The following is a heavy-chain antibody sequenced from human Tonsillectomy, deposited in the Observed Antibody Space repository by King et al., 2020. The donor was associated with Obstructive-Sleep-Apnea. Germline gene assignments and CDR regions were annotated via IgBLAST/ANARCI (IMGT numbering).Heavy chain of an antibody. CDR2: IGGSGSGGTT. J-gene: IGHJ6*02. CDR1: EFTFSTFA. V-gene: IGHV3-23*04. Sequence: EVPLVESGGGLVHPGGSLRLSCAASEFTFSTFAMSWVRQAPGKGLQWVSTIGGSGSGGTTYYADSVKGRFTISRDNSKNSLYLQMNTLRAEDTAIYYCAKEGPISVAPYFFYGMDVWGQGTTVTVSS. CDR3: AKEGPISVAPYFFYGMDV. D-gene: IGHD6-19*01.